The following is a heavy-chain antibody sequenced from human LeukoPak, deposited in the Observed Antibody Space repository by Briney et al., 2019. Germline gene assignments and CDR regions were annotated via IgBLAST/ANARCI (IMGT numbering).Heavy chain of an antibody. J-gene: IGHJ6*02. V-gene: IGHV1-24*01. CDR1: GHSLTELS. D-gene: IGHD5-24*01. CDR3: ATGFPITSYYYYYGMDV. Sequence: ASVKVSCKVSGHSLTELSMHWVRQAPGKGLEWMGGFDPAEGETIYAQKFQGRVTMTEDTSTGTASMELSSLRSEDTAVYYCATGFPITSYYYYYGMDVWGQGTTVTVSS. CDR2: FDPAEGET.